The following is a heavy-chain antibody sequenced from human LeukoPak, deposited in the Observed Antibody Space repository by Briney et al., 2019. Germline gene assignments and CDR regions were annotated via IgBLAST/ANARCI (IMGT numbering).Heavy chain of an antibody. CDR2: INPNSGGT. V-gene: IGHV1-2*04. J-gene: IGHJ5*02. CDR3: AREFLKYSSSSGSFDP. D-gene: IGHD6-13*01. Sequence: ASVKVSCKASGYTFTGYYMHWVRQAPGQGLEWMGWINPNSGGTNYAQKFQGWVTMTRDTSISTAYMELSRLRSDDTAVYYCAREFLKYSSSSGSFDPWGQGTLVTVSS. CDR1: GYTFTGYY.